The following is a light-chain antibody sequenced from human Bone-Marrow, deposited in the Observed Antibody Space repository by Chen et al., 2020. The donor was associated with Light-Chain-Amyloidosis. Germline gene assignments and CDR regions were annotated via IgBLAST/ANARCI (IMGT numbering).Light chain of an antibody. J-gene: IGLJ1*01. Sequence: QSALTQPASLSGCHGQSITISCTGTSSDVGGDNHVSWYQQHPDKAPKLMIYEVTNRPSWVPDRFSGSKSDNTASLIISGLQTEDEADYFCSSYTITNTLVFGSGTRVTVL. CDR2: EVT. V-gene: IGLV2-14*01. CDR3: SSYTITNTLV. CDR1: SSDVGGDNH.